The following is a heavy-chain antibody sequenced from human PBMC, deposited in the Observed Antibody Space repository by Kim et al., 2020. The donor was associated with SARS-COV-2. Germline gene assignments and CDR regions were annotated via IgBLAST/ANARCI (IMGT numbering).Heavy chain of an antibody. Sequence: GGSLRLSCAASGFTFSSYEMNWVRQAPGKGLEWVSYISSRGIAIYYADSVKGRFTISRDNAKNSLYLQMNSLRAEDTAIYYCARGYSSSWGVTYWGQGNLVTVSS. V-gene: IGHV3-48*03. CDR2: ISSRGIAI. CDR3: ARGYSSSWGVTY. CDR1: GFTFSSYE. D-gene: IGHD6-13*01. J-gene: IGHJ4*02.